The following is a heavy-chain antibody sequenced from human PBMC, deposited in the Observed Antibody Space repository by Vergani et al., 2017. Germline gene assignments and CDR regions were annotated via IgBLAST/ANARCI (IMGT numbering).Heavy chain of an antibody. CDR1: GFTFSSYD. Sequence: EVQLVESGGGLVQPGGSLRLSCAASGFTFSSYDMHWVRQATGKGLEWVSAIGTAGDTYYPGSVKGRFTISRENAKNSLYLQMNSLRAGDTAVYYCARGGGDLIAVAGKQTGSYWYFDLWGRGTLVTVSS. V-gene: IGHV3-13*01. CDR2: IGTAGDT. CDR3: ARGGGDLIAVAGKQTGSYWYFDL. J-gene: IGHJ2*01. D-gene: IGHD6-19*01.